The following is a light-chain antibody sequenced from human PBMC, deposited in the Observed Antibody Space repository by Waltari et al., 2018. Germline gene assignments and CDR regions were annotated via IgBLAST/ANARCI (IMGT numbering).Light chain of an antibody. CDR1: SSNLGSNP. CDR2: RNS. J-gene: IGLJ3*02. Sequence: QSVLTQPPSVSGAPGQRVTISCSGSSSNLGSNPVYWYQHLPGTAPKLLIYRNSQRPSGVPDRLSGSKSGTSASLAMSGLRSEDEADYYCAAWDNSLSSWVFGGGTKLTVL. CDR3: AAWDNSLSSWV. V-gene: IGLV1-47*01.